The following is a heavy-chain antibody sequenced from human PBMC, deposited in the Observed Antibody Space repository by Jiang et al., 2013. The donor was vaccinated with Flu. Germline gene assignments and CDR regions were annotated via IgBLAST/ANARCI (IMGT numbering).Heavy chain of an antibody. D-gene: IGHD1-26*01. CDR3: ASVWELLDAFDI. Sequence: RQAPGQGLEWMGIINPSGGSTSYAQKFQGRVTMTRDTSTSTVYMELSSLRSEDTAVYYCASVWELLDAFDIWGQGTMVTVSS. V-gene: IGHV1-46*03. CDR2: INPSGGST. J-gene: IGHJ3*02.